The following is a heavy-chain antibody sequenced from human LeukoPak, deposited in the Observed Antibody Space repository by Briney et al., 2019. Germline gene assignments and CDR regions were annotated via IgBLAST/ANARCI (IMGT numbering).Heavy chain of an antibody. D-gene: IGHD6-13*01. CDR2: INPSGGGA. CDR1: GYIFTSYH. V-gene: IGHV1-46*04. CDR3: AREAVAGTGAD. Sequence: ASVKVSCKASGYIFTSYHMLWVRQAPGQGLEWMGIINPSGGGARYAQKLQGRITMTRDTSTSTVYMELSSLRPDDTAVYYRAREAVAGTGADWGQGTLVTVSS. J-gene: IGHJ4*02.